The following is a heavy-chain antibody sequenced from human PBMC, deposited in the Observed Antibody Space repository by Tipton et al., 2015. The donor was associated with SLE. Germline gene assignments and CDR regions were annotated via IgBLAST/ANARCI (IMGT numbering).Heavy chain of an antibody. Sequence: LRLSCTVSGGSITSYYWSWIRQPPGKGLEWIGYIYYNGSTNYNPSLKSRVTISVDTSKNQFSLKLSSVTAADTAVYYCARAYGYSGYDWEYWGQGTLVTVSS. J-gene: IGHJ4*02. V-gene: IGHV4-59*01. CDR2: IYYNGST. CDR1: GGSITSYY. CDR3: ARAYGYSGYDWEY. D-gene: IGHD5-12*01.